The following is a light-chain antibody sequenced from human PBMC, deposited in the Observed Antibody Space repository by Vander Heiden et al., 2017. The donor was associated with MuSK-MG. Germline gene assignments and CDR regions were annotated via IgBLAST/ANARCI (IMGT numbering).Light chain of an antibody. V-gene: IGLV2-11*01. CDR1: SSDVGGYTY. CDR2: DVS. Sequence: QSALTQPRSVSGSPGQSVTISCTGTSSDVGGYTYVSWYQRHPGKAPKLMIYDVSKRPSGVPDRFSGSKSGNTASLTISGLQAEDEADYYCCSYAGSYSLYVFGTGTKVTVL. J-gene: IGLJ1*01. CDR3: CSYAGSYSLYV.